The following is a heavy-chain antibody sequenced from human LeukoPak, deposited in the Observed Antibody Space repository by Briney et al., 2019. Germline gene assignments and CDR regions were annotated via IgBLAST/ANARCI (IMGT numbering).Heavy chain of an antibody. Sequence: PGGSLRLSCAASGFAFDDYGMSWVRQAPGKGLEWVSGINWNGGSTGYADSVKGRFTISRDNAKNSLYLQMNSLRAKDTALYYCARGTTVYYYYGMDVWGQGTTVTVSS. V-gene: IGHV3-20*04. D-gene: IGHD4-17*01. CDR3: ARGTTVYYYYGMDV. J-gene: IGHJ6*02. CDR1: GFAFDDYG. CDR2: INWNGGST.